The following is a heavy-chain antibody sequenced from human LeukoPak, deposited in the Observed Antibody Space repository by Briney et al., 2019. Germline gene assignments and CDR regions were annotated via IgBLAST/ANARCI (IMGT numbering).Heavy chain of an antibody. V-gene: IGHV4-59*12. Sequence: PSETLSLTCTVSGGSISSYYWSWIRQPPGKGLEWIGYIYYSGSTYYNPSLKSRVTISVDRSKNQFSLKLSSVTAADTAVYYCARVLEYSSSRRYFQHWGQGTLVTVSS. CDR3: ARVLEYSSSRRYFQH. CDR1: GGSISSYY. J-gene: IGHJ1*01. D-gene: IGHD6-6*01. CDR2: IYYSGST.